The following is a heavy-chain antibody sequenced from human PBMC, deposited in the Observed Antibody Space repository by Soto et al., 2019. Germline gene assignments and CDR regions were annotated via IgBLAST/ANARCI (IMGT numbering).Heavy chain of an antibody. J-gene: IGHJ4*02. CDR3: AKDKPGTTSFDY. V-gene: IGHV3-23*01. Sequence: GGSLRLSCAASGFTISSNAMYWVRQAPGKGLEWVSGISDRGDTTHYADSVKGRFTISRDTSENTLYLQLNTLRADDTAVYYCAKDKPGTTSFDYWGQGTLVTVSS. D-gene: IGHD1-1*01. CDR2: ISDRGDTT. CDR1: GFTISSNA.